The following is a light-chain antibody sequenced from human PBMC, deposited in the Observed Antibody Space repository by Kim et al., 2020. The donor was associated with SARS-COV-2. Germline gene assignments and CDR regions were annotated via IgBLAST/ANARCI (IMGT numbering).Light chain of an antibody. J-gene: IGLJ2*01. Sequence: GQSITISCTGTSSDIGGYNYVSWYQQHPGKAPKLMIFDVSIRPSGVSNRFSGSKSGNTAYLTISGLQAEDEADYYCSSYTSSSTLVFGGGTKVTVL. CDR3: SSYTSSSTLV. V-gene: IGLV2-14*03. CDR1: SSDIGGYNY. CDR2: DVS.